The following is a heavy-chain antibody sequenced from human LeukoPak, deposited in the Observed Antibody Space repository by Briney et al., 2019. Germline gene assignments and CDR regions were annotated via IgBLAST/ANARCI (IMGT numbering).Heavy chain of an antibody. CDR1: GGSITSYY. V-gene: IGHV4-59*08. CDR3: GTRICYGSGRRLDL. J-gene: IGHJ5*02. D-gene: IGHD3-10*01. Sequence: PSETLSLTCNVSGGSITSYYLSWMRQPPGKGLEWIGYIYYSGSTNYNPSLKSRVAISVVTSKNQFSLKLSSVTAADTAVYYCGTRICYGSGRRLDLWGRGNLVTVSS. CDR2: IYYSGST.